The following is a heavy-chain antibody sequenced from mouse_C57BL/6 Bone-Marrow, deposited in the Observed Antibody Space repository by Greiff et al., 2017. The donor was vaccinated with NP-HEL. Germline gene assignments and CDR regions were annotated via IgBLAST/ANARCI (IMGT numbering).Heavy chain of an antibody. V-gene: IGHV8-12*01. CDR3: ARGADGYDVLWYFDV. CDR1: GFSLSTSGMG. D-gene: IGHD2-2*01. Sequence: QVTLKESGPGILQSSQTLSLTCSFSGFSLSTSGMGVSWIRQPSGKGLEWLAHIYWDDDKRYNPSLKSRPTISKDTSRNQVFLKITSVDTAATATYYCARGADGYDVLWYFDVWGTGTTVTVSS. J-gene: IGHJ1*03. CDR2: IYWDDDK.